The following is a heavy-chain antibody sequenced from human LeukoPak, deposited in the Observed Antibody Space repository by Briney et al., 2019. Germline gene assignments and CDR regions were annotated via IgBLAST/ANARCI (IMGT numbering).Heavy chain of an antibody. V-gene: IGHV3-21*01. J-gene: IGHJ6*02. CDR1: GFTSSNYG. Sequence: GGSLRLSCATSGFTSSNYGMSWVRQAPGKGREGVSSIIGSSGYIYYADSLKDRFTISRDNAENSLYLQMDSLRDEDTAVYSCARGRGYSTSSTDMDVWGRGTTVIVPS. CDR2: IIGSSGYI. D-gene: IGHD6-6*01. CDR3: ARGRGYSTSSTDMDV.